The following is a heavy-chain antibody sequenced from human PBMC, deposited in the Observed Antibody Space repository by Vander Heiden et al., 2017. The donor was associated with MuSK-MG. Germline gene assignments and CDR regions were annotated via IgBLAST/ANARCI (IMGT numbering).Heavy chain of an antibody. V-gene: IGHV3-11*05. J-gene: IGHJ4*02. CDR1: GFTFSAYY. CDR2: ISSSSSYT. D-gene: IGHD3-10*01. CDR3: ARGLWFGEFVFDY. Sequence: QVQLVESGGGLVKPGGSLRLSCEASGFTFSAYYMSWIRQAPGKGLEWVSYISSSSSYTNYADSVKGRFTISRDNAKNSLYLQMNSLRAEDTAVYYCARGLWFGEFVFDYWGQGTLVTVSS.